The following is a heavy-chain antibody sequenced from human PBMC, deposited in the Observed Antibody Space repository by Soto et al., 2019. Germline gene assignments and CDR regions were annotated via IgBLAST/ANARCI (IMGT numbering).Heavy chain of an antibody. D-gene: IGHD3-10*01. V-gene: IGHV5-51*01. CDR1: GYSFTSYL. CDR3: ARRSRYAVRVYGMDV. Sequence: PGESLKISCKGSGYSFTSYLLGWVRQMPWKGLDWMVISYPGESDTRYRPSFQGQVTISADKAIRTSYLQWRRLKASDTAMYYCARRSRYAVRVYGMDVWGQGPTVNVSS. J-gene: IGHJ6*02. CDR2: SYPGESDT.